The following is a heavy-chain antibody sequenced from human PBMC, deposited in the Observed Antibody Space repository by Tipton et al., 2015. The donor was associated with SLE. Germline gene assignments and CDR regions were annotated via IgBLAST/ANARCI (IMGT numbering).Heavy chain of an antibody. CDR3: ATGHFDY. CDR1: GGSTRTTGSY. V-gene: IGHV4-39*07. D-gene: IGHD1-14*01. J-gene: IGHJ4*02. CDR2: IYSNGYT. Sequence: TLSLTCDVSGGSTRTTGSYWGWIRQSPGKGLEWFGSIYSNGYTYYNPSLKSRVTISLDTSNNQFSLRLTSVTTADTAVYYCATGHFDYWGQGSLVTVSS.